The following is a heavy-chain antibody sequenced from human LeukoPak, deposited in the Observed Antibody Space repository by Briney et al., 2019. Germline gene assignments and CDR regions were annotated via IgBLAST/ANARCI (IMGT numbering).Heavy chain of an antibody. D-gene: IGHD3-10*01. V-gene: IGHV1-2*02. CDR1: GYTFNDNY. Sequence: ASVKVSCKASGYTFNDNYMHWVRQAPGQGLEWMGWINPNSGGTNYAQKFQGRVTMTGDPSISTAYVELSRLRSDDTAVYYCSTVGPVWFGELFAWGQGTLVTVSS. CDR2: INPNSGGT. J-gene: IGHJ5*02. CDR3: STVGPVWFGELFA.